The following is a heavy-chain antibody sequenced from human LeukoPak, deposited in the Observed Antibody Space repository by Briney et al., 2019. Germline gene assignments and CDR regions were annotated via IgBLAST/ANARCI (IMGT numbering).Heavy chain of an antibody. CDR1: GFTFSSYA. CDR2: ISYDGSNK. Sequence: GGSLRLSCAASGFTFSSYAMHWVRQAPGKGLEWVAVISYDGSNKYYADSVKGRFTISRDNSKNTLYLQMNSLRAEDTAVYYCARDYGFGELLVLYYFDYWGQGTLVTASS. V-gene: IGHV3-30*04. D-gene: IGHD3-10*01. CDR3: ARDYGFGELLVLYYFDY. J-gene: IGHJ4*02.